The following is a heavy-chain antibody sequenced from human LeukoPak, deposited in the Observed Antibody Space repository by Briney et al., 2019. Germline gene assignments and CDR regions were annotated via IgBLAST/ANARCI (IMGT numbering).Heavy chain of an antibody. CDR1: GGSISSGGYY. V-gene: IGHV4-31*03. CDR3: AGKSPDEEGDAFDI. D-gene: IGHD5-24*01. CDR2: IYYSGST. Sequence: SETLSLTCTVSGGSISSGGYYWSWIRQHPGKGLEWIGYIYYSGSTYYNPSLKSRVTISVDTSKNQFSLRLSSVTAADTAVYYCAGKSPDEEGDAFDIWGQGTMVTVSS. J-gene: IGHJ3*02.